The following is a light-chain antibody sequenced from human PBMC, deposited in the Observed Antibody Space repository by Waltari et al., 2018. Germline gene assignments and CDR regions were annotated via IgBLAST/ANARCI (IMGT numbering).Light chain of an antibody. Sequence: QSVLTQPPSVSGAPAQRVTSSCTGSGSNIGAGYDVPWYQQLPGKAPKLLIDGTSTRPLGVPDRYFGSQSGTSASLAITGLQAEDEADYYCQSYDTSLSVVFGGGTKLTVL. J-gene: IGLJ2*01. V-gene: IGLV1-40*01. CDR3: QSYDTSLSVV. CDR2: GTS. CDR1: GSNIGAGYD.